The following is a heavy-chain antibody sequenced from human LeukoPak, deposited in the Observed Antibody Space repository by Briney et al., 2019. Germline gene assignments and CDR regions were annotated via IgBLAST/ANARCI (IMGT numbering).Heavy chain of an antibody. J-gene: IGHJ4*02. CDR2: IIPIFGTA. CDR3: RTYYYGSGSYSHFDY. D-gene: IGHD3-10*01. Sequence: ASVEVSCKASGGTFSSYAISWVRQAPGQGLEWMGRIIPIFGTANYAQKFQGRVTITTDESTSTAYMELSSLRSEDTAVYYCRTYYYGSGSYSHFDYWGQGTLVTVSS. CDR1: GGTFSSYA. V-gene: IGHV1-69*05.